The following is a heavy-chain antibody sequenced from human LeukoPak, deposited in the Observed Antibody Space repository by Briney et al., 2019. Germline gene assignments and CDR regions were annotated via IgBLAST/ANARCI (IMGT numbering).Heavy chain of an antibody. Sequence: GASVKVSCKASGYPFTSFGISWVRQAPGQGLEWRGWISGYNGKTKYAQNLQGRVTMTTDTSTSTAYMELGSLRSDDMAVYYCARDRVYDYSNPRGFDHWGQGTLVTVSS. D-gene: IGHD3-16*01. V-gene: IGHV1-18*03. CDR2: ISGYNGKT. CDR3: ARDRVYDYSNPRGFDH. CDR1: GYPFTSFG. J-gene: IGHJ4*02.